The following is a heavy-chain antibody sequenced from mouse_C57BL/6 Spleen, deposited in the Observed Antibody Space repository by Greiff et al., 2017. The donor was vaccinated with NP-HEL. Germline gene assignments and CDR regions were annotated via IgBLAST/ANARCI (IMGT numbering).Heavy chain of an antibody. CDR1: VYTFTSYW. D-gene: IGHD1-1*01. Sequence: QVQLQQPGAELVMPGASVKLSCKASVYTFTSYWMHWVKQRPGQGLEWIGEIDPSDSYTNYNQKFKGKSTLTVDKSSSTAYMQLSSLTSEDSAVYYCAILRRRWYFDVWGTGTTVTVSS. J-gene: IGHJ1*03. V-gene: IGHV1-69*01. CDR2: IDPSDSYT. CDR3: AILRRRWYFDV.